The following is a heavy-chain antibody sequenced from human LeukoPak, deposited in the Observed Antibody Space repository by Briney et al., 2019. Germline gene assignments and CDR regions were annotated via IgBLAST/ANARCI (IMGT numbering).Heavy chain of an antibody. J-gene: IGHJ3*01. Sequence: GGSLRLSCVASGFTFSNYDMNWVRQAPGKGLEWVSNIAGSGSTIYYADSVKGRFTISRDNAKNSLYLQMDSLRAEDTAVYYRTRDSHRDGDDSFDVWSQGTLVTVSS. D-gene: IGHD2-21*02. CDR2: IAGSGSTI. CDR1: GFTFSNYD. V-gene: IGHV3-48*03. CDR3: TRDSHRDGDDSFDV.